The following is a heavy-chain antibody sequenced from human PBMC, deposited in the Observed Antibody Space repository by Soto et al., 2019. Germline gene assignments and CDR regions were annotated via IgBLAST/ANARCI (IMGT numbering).Heavy chain of an antibody. Sequence: QVQLQQWGAGLLKPSETLSLTCAVYGGSFSGYYWSWIRQPPGKGLEWIGEINHSGSTNYNPSLKGRATTSVDTPNNQFSLKLSSVTAAATAVYYSARGPTYSGRYYYGMDVWGQGTTVTVSS. J-gene: IGHJ6*02. V-gene: IGHV4-34*01. CDR3: ARGPTYSGRYYYGMDV. D-gene: IGHD1-26*01. CDR2: INHSGST. CDR1: GGSFSGYY.